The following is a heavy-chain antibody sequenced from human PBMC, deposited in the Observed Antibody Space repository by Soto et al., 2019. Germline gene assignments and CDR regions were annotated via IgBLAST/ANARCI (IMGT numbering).Heavy chain of an antibody. CDR2: SRDKGNSYST. CDR1: GFTFSDHY. J-gene: IGHJ4*02. V-gene: IGHV3-72*01. Sequence: EVQLVESGGDLVQPGGSLRLSCAASGFTFSDHYIDWVRQAPGKGLEWVGRSRDKGNSYSTDYAASVKGRFTISRDASTNSLYLQMNSLKPEYTALYYCARSITGTTSFDYWGQGTLVTVSS. D-gene: IGHD1-7*01. CDR3: ARSITGTTSFDY.